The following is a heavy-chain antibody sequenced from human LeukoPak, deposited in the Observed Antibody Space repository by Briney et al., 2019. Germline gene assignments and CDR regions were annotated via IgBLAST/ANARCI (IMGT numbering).Heavy chain of an antibody. V-gene: IGHV4-59*08. CDR3: VRQPYLGGAYYFDF. CDR1: VRSISGYY. CDR2: IFHTGSV. Sequence: PSETLSLTCTLSVRSISGYYWSWLRQPPGKGLEWIGYIFHTGSVNCHPSLKSRVTMSVDTSKNQFSLNLYSMTAADAAVYYCVRQPYLGGAYYFDFWGQGTLVSVSS. J-gene: IGHJ4*02. D-gene: IGHD2-21*01.